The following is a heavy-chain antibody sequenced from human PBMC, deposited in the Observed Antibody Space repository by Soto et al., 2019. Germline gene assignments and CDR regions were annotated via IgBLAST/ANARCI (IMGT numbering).Heavy chain of an antibody. J-gene: IGHJ4*02. CDR1: GNTFTYRY. D-gene: IGHD1-26*01. CDR3: ASGGAGSGPFTWELPDH. V-gene: IGHV1-45*02. Sequence: SVKVSCTALGNTFTYRYLHWVRQAPGQALEWMGWITPFNGDVHYAQKFQERVTITRDRSINTAYMQMSSLRPEDTAMYFCASGGAGSGPFTWELPDHWGQGTLVTVSS. CDR2: ITPFNGDV.